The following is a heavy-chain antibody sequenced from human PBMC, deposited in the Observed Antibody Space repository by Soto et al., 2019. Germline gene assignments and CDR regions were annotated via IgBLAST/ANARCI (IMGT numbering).Heavy chain of an antibody. D-gene: IGHD5-12*01. Sequence: GGSLRLSCAASGFTFSSYAMHWVRQTPGKGLEWVAVISYDGSNKYYADSVKGRFTISRDNSKNTLYLQMNSLRAEDTAVYYCARDPGGLRAFDIWGQGTMVTVSS. CDR3: ARDPGGLRAFDI. J-gene: IGHJ3*02. CDR2: ISYDGSNK. V-gene: IGHV3-30-3*01. CDR1: GFTFSSYA.